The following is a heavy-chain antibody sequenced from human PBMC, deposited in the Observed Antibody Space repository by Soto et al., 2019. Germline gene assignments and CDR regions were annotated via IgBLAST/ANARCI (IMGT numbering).Heavy chain of an antibody. V-gene: IGHV1-69*13. CDR1: GGTFSGYA. CDR3: ARAYYDFWSGYSSPYSFDS. Sequence: ASVKVSCKASGGTFSGYAISWVRQAPGQGLEWMGGIIPIFGTANYAQKFQGRGTITADESTSTAYMELSSRRSEDTAVYYCARAYYDFWSGYSSPYSFDSWGQGTLVTVSP. D-gene: IGHD3-3*01. CDR2: IIPIFGTA. J-gene: IGHJ4*02.